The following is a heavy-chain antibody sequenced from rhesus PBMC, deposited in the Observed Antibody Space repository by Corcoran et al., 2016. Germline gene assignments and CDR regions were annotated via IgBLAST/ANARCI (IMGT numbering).Heavy chain of an antibody. J-gene: IGHJ4*01. V-gene: IGHV4-165*01. CDR1: GGSFCGYY. D-gene: IGHD1-26*01. Sequence: QVQLQESGPGLVKPSETLSLPCAVSGGSFCGYYWAWIRQPPGKGLEGVGYISGSSGSTDYNPPLKSRVTISTDTSKNQFSLKLSSVTAADTAVYYCARRYNWKGIDYWGQGVLVTVSS. CDR3: ARRYNWKGIDY. CDR2: ISGSSGST.